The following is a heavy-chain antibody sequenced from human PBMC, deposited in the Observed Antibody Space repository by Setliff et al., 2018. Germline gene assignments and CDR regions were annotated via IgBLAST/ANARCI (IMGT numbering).Heavy chain of an antibody. V-gene: IGHV4-34*01. CDR3: TVYNTGSSKDHY. Sequence: SETLSLTCAVYGGSFSTYYWSWIRQPPGKGLEWIGSIYHSGSTNYNPSLKSRVTISVDTSKNQFSLKLSSVTAADTALYYCTVYNTGSSKDHYWGQGTPVTVSS. J-gene: IGHJ4*02. D-gene: IGHD2-8*02. CDR1: GGSFSTYY. CDR2: IYHSGST.